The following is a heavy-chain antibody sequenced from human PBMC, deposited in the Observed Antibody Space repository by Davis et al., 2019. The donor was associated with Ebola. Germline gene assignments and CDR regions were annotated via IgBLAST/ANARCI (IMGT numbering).Heavy chain of an antibody. CDR1: GFTFTGYY. CDR2: INPNSGGT. Sequence: PGGSLRLSCAASGFTFTGYYMHWVRQAPGQGLEWMGWINPNSGGTNYAQKFQGRVTMTRDTSISTAYMELSRLRSDDTAVYYCARRSEVRDWGQGTLVTVSS. J-gene: IGHJ4*02. V-gene: IGHV1-2*02. CDR3: ARRSEVRD. D-gene: IGHD1-1*01.